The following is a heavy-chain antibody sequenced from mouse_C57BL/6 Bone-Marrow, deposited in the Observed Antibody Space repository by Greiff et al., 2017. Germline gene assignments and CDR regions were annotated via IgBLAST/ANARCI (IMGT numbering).Heavy chain of an antibody. CDR1: GYTFTSYG. D-gene: IGHD2-10*01. CDR3: APLLFLAMDY. CDR2: IYPRSGNT. V-gene: IGHV1-81*01. J-gene: IGHJ4*01. Sequence: QVQLQQSGAELARPGASVKLSCTASGYTFTSYGISWVKQRTGQGLEWIGAIYPRSGNTYYNEKFKGKATLTADKSSSTAYVELRSLTSEDAAVYVCAPLLFLAMDYWGEGTAVTVSS.